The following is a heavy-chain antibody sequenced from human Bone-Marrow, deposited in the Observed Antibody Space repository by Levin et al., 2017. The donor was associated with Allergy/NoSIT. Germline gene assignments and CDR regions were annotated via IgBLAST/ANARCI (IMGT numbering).Heavy chain of an antibody. Sequence: SETLSLTCTVSGDSISNNAYYWGWIRQPPGKGLEWVGCIHYTGTTYYTPSLKSRVTLSVDTSKNQFSLRLTSVTAADTAVYSCARLYGRPPQNFDSWGQGILVTVSS. J-gene: IGHJ4*02. D-gene: IGHD4-17*01. CDR2: IHYTGTT. V-gene: IGHV4-39*01. CDR3: ARLYGRPPQNFDS. CDR1: GDSISNNAYY.